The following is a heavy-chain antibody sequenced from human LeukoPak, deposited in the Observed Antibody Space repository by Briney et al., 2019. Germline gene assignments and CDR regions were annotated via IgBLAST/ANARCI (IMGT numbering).Heavy chain of an antibody. CDR2: INTNTGKP. Sequence: ASVKVSCKASGNILTRYTINWVRQAPGQGLEWMGRINTNTGKPVYAQGLTGRFVFSWDTSVSTAYLQISSLKTEDTGIYFCTSVIVGATAPWFDPWGQGTPVTVSS. V-gene: IGHV7-4-1*02. CDR3: TSVIVGATAPWFDP. D-gene: IGHD1-26*01. CDR1: GNILTRYT. J-gene: IGHJ5*02.